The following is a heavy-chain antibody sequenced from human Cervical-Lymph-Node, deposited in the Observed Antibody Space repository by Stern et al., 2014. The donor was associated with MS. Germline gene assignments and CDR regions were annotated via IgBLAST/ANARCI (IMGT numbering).Heavy chain of an antibody. V-gene: IGHV4-31*03. CDR2: IYYSEST. Sequence: QVQLQESGPGLVKPSQTLSLTCTVSGGSISSGGYYWSRLRQQHGKGLEWIRYIYYSESTYYNPSLKSRVTISVDTSKNQFSLKLSSVTAADTAVYYCARVDSSSWDFDYWGQGTLVTVSS. CDR1: GGSISSGGYY. D-gene: IGHD6-13*01. CDR3: ARVDSSSWDFDY. J-gene: IGHJ4*02.